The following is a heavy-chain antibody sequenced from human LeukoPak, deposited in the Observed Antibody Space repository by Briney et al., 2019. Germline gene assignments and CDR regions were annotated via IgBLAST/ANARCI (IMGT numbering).Heavy chain of an antibody. CDR2: LLDSANT. CDR1: GTSINSHY. D-gene: IGHD5-18*01. V-gene: IGHV4-59*11. CDR3: ATIKRGSIYGYFDY. Sequence: SETLSLTCTVSGTSINSHYCSWVRQAPGKGLEWIAYLLDSANTYANPSLSSRLTLSADTSKNQFSLRLSSVTAADAAVYYCATIKRGSIYGYFDYWGQGILVTVSS. J-gene: IGHJ4*02.